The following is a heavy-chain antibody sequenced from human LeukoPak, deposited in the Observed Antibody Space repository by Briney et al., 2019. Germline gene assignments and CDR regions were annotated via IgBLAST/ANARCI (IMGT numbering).Heavy chain of an antibody. CDR2: ISSSSSYT. CDR3: ARDLGFGESWDY. J-gene: IGHJ4*02. CDR1: GFTFSDYY. V-gene: IGHV3-11*06. D-gene: IGHD3-10*01. Sequence: PGGSLRLSCAASGFTFSDYYVSWIRQAPGKGLEWVSYISSSSSYTNYADSVKGRFTISRDSAKNSLYLQMNSLRAEDTAVYYCARDLGFGESWDYWGQGTLVTVSS.